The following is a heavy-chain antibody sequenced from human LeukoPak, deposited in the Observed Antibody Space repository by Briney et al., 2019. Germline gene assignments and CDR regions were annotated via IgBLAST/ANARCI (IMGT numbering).Heavy chain of an antibody. CDR1: GFTFSSYA. V-gene: IGHV3-23*01. CDR2: ISGSGGST. J-gene: IGHJ6*02. CDR3: AKDYSSGSQYYYYAMDV. D-gene: IGHD3-22*01. Sequence: PGRSLRLSCAASGFTFSSYAMSWVRQAPGKGLEWVSAISGSGGSTYYADSVKGRFTISRDNSKNTLYLQMNSLRAEDTAVYFCAKDYSSGSQYYYYAMDVWGQGTTVTVSS.